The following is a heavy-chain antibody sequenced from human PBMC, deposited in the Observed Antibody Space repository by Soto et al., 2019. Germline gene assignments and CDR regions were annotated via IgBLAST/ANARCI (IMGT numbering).Heavy chain of an antibody. Sequence: GESLKISCKGSGYSFTSYWIGWVRQMPGKGLEWMGIIYPGDSDTRYSPSFQGQVTISADKSISTAYLQWSSLKASDTVMYYCARQMVYSEVTAMVDYWGQGTLVTVSS. V-gene: IGHV5-51*01. CDR3: ARQMVYSEVTAMVDY. CDR2: IYPGDSDT. CDR1: GYSFTSYW. D-gene: IGHD5-18*01. J-gene: IGHJ4*02.